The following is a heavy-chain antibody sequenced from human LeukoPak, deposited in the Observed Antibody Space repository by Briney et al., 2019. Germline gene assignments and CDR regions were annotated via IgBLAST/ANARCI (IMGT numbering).Heavy chain of an antibody. CDR2: ISGGGGST. J-gene: IGHJ4*02. D-gene: IGHD3-22*01. CDR1: RFTFSSYA. Sequence: GGSLRLSCAASRFTFSSYAMTWVRQAPGKGLEWVSAISGGGGSTYYADSVKGRFTISRDNSKNTLYLQMNSLRAEDTAVYYCAKDLYRYDSSGYPFDYWGQGTLVTVSS. V-gene: IGHV3-23*01. CDR3: AKDLYRYDSSGYPFDY.